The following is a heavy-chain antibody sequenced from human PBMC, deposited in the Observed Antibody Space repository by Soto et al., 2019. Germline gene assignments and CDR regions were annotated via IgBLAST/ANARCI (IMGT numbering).Heavy chain of an antibody. CDR3: ARGMTMVRGVSGYFDY. J-gene: IGHJ4*02. CDR2: IYYNGST. D-gene: IGHD3-10*01. CDR1: GGSISSYY. V-gene: IGHV4-59*08. Sequence: SETLSLTCSVSGGSISSYYWSWIRQPPGQGLEWIGYIYYNGSTNYNPSLKSRVTISVDTSKNQFSLKLSSVTAADTAVYYCARGMTMVRGVSGYFDYWGQGTLVTVSS.